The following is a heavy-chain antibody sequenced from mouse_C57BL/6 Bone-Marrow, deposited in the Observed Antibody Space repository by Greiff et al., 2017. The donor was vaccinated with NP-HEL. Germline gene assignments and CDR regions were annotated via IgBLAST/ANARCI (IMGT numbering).Heavy chain of an antibody. D-gene: IGHD1-1*01. CDR2: IDPSDSYT. CDR1: GYTFTSYW. J-gene: IGHJ3*01. CDR3: ASYCGSRAWFAY. Sequence: VQLQQPGAELVKPGASVKLSCKASGYTFTSYWMQWVKQRPGQGLEWIGEIDPSDSYTNYNQKFKGKATLTVDTSSSTAYMQLSSLTSEDSAVYYCASYCGSRAWFAYWGQGTLVTVSA. V-gene: IGHV1-50*01.